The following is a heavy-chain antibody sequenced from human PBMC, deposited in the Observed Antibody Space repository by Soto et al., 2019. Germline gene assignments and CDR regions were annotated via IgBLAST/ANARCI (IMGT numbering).Heavy chain of an antibody. Sequence: QVQLVESGGGVVQPGRSQRLSCAASGFTFSSYAMHWVRQAPGKGLEWVAVISYDGSNKYYADSVKGRFTISRDNSKNTLYLQMNSLRAEDTAVYYCARGLVVAAQGGGYWGQGTLVTVSS. D-gene: IGHD2-15*01. V-gene: IGHV3-30-3*01. CDR1: GFTFSSYA. CDR2: ISYDGSNK. CDR3: ARGLVVAAQGGGY. J-gene: IGHJ4*02.